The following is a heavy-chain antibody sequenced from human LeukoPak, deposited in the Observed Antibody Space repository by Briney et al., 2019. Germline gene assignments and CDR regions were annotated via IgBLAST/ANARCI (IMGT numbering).Heavy chain of an antibody. D-gene: IGHD2-2*01. CDR1: GGSISSYY. J-gene: IGHJ5*02. CDR3: ARGPYCSSTSCPGDWFDP. CDR2: IYYSGST. Sequence: SETLSLTCTVSGGSISSYYWSWIRQPPGKGLEWIGYIYYSGSTNYNPSLKSRVTISVGTSKNQFSLKLSSVTAADTAVYYCARGPYCSSTSCPGDWFDPWGQGTLVTVSS. V-gene: IGHV4-59*01.